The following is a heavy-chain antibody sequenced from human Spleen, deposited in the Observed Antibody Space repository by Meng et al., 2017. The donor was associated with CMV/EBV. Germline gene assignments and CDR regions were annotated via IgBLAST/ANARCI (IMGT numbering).Heavy chain of an antibody. CDR1: GYSICGSNW. Sequence: QVVRAGPGPGLVRRSETLSLTWAVFGYSICGSNWWGWVRQPPGKGVEWIGYIYYSGSTYYTTSLQSRVTMSVDTSKKQFSLKLLSVTAVDTAVYYCARSTVAGPGVFYYWGQGTLVTVSS. CDR3: ARSTVAGPGVFYY. CDR2: IYYSGST. J-gene: IGHJ4*02. D-gene: IGHD6-19*01. V-gene: IGHV4-28*01.